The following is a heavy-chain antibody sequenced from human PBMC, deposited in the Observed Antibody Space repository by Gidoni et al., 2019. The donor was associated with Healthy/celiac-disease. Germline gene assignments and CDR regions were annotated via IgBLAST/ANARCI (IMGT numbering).Heavy chain of an antibody. CDR1: GFPVSSNY. Sequence: EVQLVESGGGLVQPGGSLRLSCAASGFPVSSNYMSWVRQAPGKGLEWVSVIYSGGSTYYADSVKGRFTISRDNSKNTLYLQMNSLRAEDTAVYYCARDEKYCSGGSCHYGMDVWGQGTTVTVSS. CDR2: IYSGGST. V-gene: IGHV3-66*01. J-gene: IGHJ6*02. D-gene: IGHD2-15*01. CDR3: ARDEKYCSGGSCHYGMDV.